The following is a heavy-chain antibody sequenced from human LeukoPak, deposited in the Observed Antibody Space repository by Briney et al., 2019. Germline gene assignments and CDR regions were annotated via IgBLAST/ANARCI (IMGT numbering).Heavy chain of an antibody. CDR1: GGSITSGDYH. CDR2: IYHSGST. D-gene: IGHD5-24*01. J-gene: IGHJ3*02. V-gene: IGHV4-31*03. Sequence: SQTLSLTCTVSGGSITSGDYHWSWIRQYPGQGLEWIGYIYHSGSTYYNPSLKSRLTISVDTSKNQFSLKLNSLTAADTAVYYCAREARGMATNAHDTFDIWGQGTMVTVSS. CDR3: AREARGMATNAHDTFDI.